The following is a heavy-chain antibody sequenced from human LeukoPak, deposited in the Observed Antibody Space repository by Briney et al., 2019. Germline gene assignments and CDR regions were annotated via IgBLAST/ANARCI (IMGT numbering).Heavy chain of an antibody. V-gene: IGHV1-24*01. Sequence: GASVKVSCKVSGYTLTELSMHWVRQAPGKGLEWMGGFDPEDGETIYAQKFQGRVTMTEDTSTDTAYMELSSLRSEDTTVYYCATFQHYYDSSGYYYFDYWGQGTLVTVSS. J-gene: IGHJ4*02. D-gene: IGHD3-22*01. CDR3: ATFQHYYDSSGYYYFDY. CDR1: GYTLTELS. CDR2: FDPEDGET.